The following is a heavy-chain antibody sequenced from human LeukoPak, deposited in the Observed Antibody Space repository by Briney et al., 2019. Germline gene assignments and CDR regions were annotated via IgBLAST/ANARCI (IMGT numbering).Heavy chain of an antibody. D-gene: IGHD3-3*01. CDR2: IVVGSGNT. CDR3: AADLSYDFWGGYYDY. J-gene: IGHJ4*02. CDR1: GFTFTSSA. V-gene: IGHV1-58*01. Sequence: ASVKVSCKASGFTFTSSAVQWVRQARGQRLEWIGWIVVGSGNTNYAQKFQERVTITRDMSTSTAYMELSSLRSEDTAVYYCAADLSYDFWGGYYDYWGQGTLVTVSS.